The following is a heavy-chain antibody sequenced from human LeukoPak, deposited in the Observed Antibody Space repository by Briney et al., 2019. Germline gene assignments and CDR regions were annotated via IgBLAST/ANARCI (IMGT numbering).Heavy chain of an antibody. CDR2: INHSRST. V-gene: IGHV4-34*01. Sequence: GSLRLSCAASGFSLSGYWRSWVRQAPGKGLEWIGEINHSRSTNYNPSLKSRVTISVEMSKNQFSLKLSSVTAADTAVYYCARGNISTGYCFDFWGQGALVTVSS. CDR3: ARGNISTGYCFDF. CDR1: GFSLSGYW. D-gene: IGHD3-9*01. J-gene: IGHJ4*02.